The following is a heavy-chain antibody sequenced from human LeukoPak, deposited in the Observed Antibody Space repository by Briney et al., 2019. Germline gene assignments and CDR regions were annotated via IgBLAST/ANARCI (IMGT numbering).Heavy chain of an antibody. CDR1: GFIFSSYA. J-gene: IGHJ4*02. CDR3: AKDYGGSSGWNLDY. V-gene: IGHV3-23*01. Sequence: GGSLRLSCAASGFIFSSYAMRWVRQVPGKGLEWVSGISSSATRTYYAESVKGRFTISRDNSKNTLYLQMNSLRVDDTAVYYCAKDYGGSSGWNLDYWGQGTLVTVSS. D-gene: IGHD6-19*01. CDR2: ISSSATRT.